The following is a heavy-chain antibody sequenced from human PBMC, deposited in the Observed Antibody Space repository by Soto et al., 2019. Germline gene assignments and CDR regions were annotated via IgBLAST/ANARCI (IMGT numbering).Heavy chain of an antibody. CDR2: IAVGSGNT. D-gene: IGHD3-3*01. J-gene: IGHJ6*02. CDR3: AGAEWLSTHYYYYGMDV. CDR1: GFTFTSSA. Sequence: SVKVSCKASGFTFTSSAVQWVRQARGQRLEWIGWIAVGSGNTNYAQKFQGRVTITADESTSTAYMELSSLRSEDTAVYYCAGAEWLSTHYYYYGMDVWGQGTTVTVSS. V-gene: IGHV1-58*01.